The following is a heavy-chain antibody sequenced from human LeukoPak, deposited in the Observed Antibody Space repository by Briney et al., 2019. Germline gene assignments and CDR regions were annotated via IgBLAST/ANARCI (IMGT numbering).Heavy chain of an antibody. CDR1: GGSISSSSYY. J-gene: IGHJ4*02. D-gene: IGHD3-16*01. CDR3: ARWPPRLGQDY. Sequence: SGTLSLTCTVSGGSISSSSYYWGWIRQPPGKGLEWIGSIYYSGSTYYNPSLKSRVTISVDTSKNQFSLKLSSVTAADTAVYYCARWPPRLGQDYWGQGTLVTVSS. CDR2: IYYSGST. V-gene: IGHV4-39*01.